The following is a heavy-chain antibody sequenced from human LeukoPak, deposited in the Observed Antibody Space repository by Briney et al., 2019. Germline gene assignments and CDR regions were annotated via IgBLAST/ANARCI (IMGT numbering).Heavy chain of an antibody. D-gene: IGHD3-16*01. CDR2: IFYSGST. CDR1: GGSFSGHY. CDR3: AREPVGGRYYYMDV. J-gene: IGHJ6*03. Sequence: SETLSLTCAVYGGSFSGHYWSWIRQPPGKGLEWIGYIFYSGSTNYNPSLKSRVTISVDTSKNQFSLNLSSVTAADTAVYYCAREPVGGRYYYMDVWGKGTTVTVSS. V-gene: IGHV4-34*11.